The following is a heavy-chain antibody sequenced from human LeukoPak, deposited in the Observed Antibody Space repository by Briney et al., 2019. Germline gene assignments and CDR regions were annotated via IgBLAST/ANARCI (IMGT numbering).Heavy chain of an antibody. Sequence: GGSLRLSCADSGFTFSTYAMSWVRQAPGKGLEWVSAISGSGSSTYYADSVKGRFTISRDNSKNTLYLQMNSLRAEDTAVYYCAKERSMSSSTLLVGDYWGQGILVTVSS. CDR1: GFTFSTYA. CDR3: AKERSMSSSTLLVGDY. CDR2: ISGSGSST. V-gene: IGHV3-23*01. J-gene: IGHJ4*02. D-gene: IGHD2-2*01.